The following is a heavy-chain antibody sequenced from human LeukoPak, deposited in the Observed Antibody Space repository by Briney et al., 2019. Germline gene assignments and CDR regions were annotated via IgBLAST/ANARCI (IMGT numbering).Heavy chain of an antibody. J-gene: IGHJ4*02. D-gene: IGHD1-26*01. CDR1: GFTFTHYG. V-gene: IGHV3-23*01. CDR2: IRANGETT. Sequence: GGSLRLSCAASGFTFTHYGMNWVRQAPGKGLEWVSGIRANGETTYYADSVRGRFTISRDNSKNTLYLQMNSLRAEDTAVYYCAKVRAPRQYYFDYWGQGTLVTVSS. CDR3: AKVRAPRQYYFDY.